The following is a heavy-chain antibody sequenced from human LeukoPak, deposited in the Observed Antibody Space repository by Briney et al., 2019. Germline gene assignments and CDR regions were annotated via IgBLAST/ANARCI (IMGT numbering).Heavy chain of an antibody. CDR1: GFTFSAYW. CDR3: VRDHYDILTGYYRENDY. CDR2: IKQDGNEK. J-gene: IGHJ4*02. V-gene: IGHV3-7*01. D-gene: IGHD3-9*01. Sequence: GGSLRLSCAASGFTFSAYWMTWVRQAPGKGLEWVANIKQDGNEKYYVDSVKGRFAISRDNAKNTLYLQMNSLIAEDTAVYYCVRDHYDILTGYYRENDYWGQGTLVTVSS.